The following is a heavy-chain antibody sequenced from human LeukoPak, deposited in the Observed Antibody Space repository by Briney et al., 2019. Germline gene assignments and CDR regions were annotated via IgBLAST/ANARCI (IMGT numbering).Heavy chain of an antibody. D-gene: IGHD4/OR15-4a*01. V-gene: IGHV3-48*04. CDR3: ARGQLVRHYYYGMDV. CDR1: GFNFSNYG. CDR2: ISSSGSTI. J-gene: IGHJ6*02. Sequence: QPGRSLRLSCSASGFNFSNYGMHWVRQAPGKGLEWVSYISSSGSTIYYADSVKGRFTISRDNAKNSLYLQMNSLRAEDTAVYYCARGQLVRHYYYGMDVWGQGTTVTVSS.